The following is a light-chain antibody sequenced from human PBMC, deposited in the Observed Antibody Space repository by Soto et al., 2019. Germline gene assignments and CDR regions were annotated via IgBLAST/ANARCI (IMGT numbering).Light chain of an antibody. CDR2: EVS. Sequence: QSALTQPASVSGSPGQSITISCTGTSSDVGGYIYVSWFQHHPGKAPKLMIYEVSNRPSGVSTRFSGSRSDNTASLTISGLQTEDEAIYYCSSYSPATNGVLFGGGTHLTVL. J-gene: IGLJ2*01. V-gene: IGLV2-14*01. CDR1: SSDVGGYIY. CDR3: SSYSPATNGVL.